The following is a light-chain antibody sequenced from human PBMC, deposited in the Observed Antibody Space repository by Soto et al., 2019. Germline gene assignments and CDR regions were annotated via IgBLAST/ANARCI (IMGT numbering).Light chain of an antibody. CDR1: QSISSW. CDR3: QQYGSSPRT. V-gene: IGKV1-5*01. J-gene: IGKJ1*01. CDR2: DAS. Sequence: DIQRTQSPSTLSASVGDRVTITFLASQSISSWLAWYQQKPGKAPKLLIFDASSLESGVPSRFSGRRSGTDFTLTISRLEPEDFAVYYCQQYGSSPRTFGQVTKVDIK.